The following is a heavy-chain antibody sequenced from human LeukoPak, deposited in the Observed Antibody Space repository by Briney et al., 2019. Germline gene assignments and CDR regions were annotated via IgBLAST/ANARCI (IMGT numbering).Heavy chain of an antibody. CDR2: IYSGGST. CDR1: GFTFSSYA. CDR3: ASGPGYAAMNDY. Sequence: GGSLRLSCAASGFTFSSYAMSWVRQAPGKGLEWVSVIYSGGSTYYADSVKGRFTISRDNSKNTLYLQMNSLRAEDTAVYYCASGPGYAAMNDYWGQGTLVTVSS. D-gene: IGHD5-18*01. J-gene: IGHJ4*02. V-gene: IGHV3-53*01.